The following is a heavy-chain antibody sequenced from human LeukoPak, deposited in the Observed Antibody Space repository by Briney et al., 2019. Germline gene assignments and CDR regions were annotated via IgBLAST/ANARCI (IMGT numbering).Heavy chain of an antibody. D-gene: IGHD4-17*01. CDR1: GGSISSSTYY. Sequence: SETLSLSCTVSGGSISSSTYYWGWIRQPPGKGLEWIGSIYYSGSTYNNPSLKSRVTIFVDTSKNQFSLKLSSVTATDTAVYYCARTYGDYDDAFDVWGQGTMVTVSS. CDR3: ARTYGDYDDAFDV. V-gene: IGHV4-39*01. J-gene: IGHJ3*01. CDR2: IYYSGST.